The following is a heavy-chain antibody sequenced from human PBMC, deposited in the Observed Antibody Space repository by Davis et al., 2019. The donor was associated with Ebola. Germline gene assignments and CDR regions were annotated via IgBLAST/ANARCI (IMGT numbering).Heavy chain of an antibody. CDR3: ARQILRLESQLLWPSFDY. CDR2: IDTNTGNP. Sequence: ASVKVSCKTFGYTFTSYGITWVRQAPGQGLEWMGWIDTNTGNPTYAQGFTGRFVFSLDTSVSTAYLQISSLKAEDTAVYYCARQILRLESQLLWPSFDYWGQGALVTVSS. CDR1: GYTFTSYG. D-gene: IGHD1-1*01. V-gene: IGHV7-4-1*02. J-gene: IGHJ4*02.